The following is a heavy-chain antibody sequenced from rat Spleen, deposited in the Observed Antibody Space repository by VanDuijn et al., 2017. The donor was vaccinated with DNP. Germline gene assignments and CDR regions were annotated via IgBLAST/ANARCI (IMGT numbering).Heavy chain of an antibody. J-gene: IGHJ2*01. CDR2: ISYDGGNT. Sequence: EVQLVESGGGLVQPGRSLKLSCAASGFTFSDYYMAWVRQAPTKGLELVAYISYDGGNTYSGDSVRGRFTISRDNAKNTQYLRMDSLRSEDTATYYCARHRAIAAIWDYWGQGVMVTVSS. V-gene: IGHV5-22*01. D-gene: IGHD1-2*01. CDR3: ARHRAIAAIWDY. CDR1: GFTFSDYY.